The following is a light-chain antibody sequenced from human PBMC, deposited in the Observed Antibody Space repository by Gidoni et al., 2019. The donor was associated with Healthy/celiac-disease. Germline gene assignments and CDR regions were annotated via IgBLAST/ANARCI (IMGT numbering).Light chain of an antibody. V-gene: IGKV3-15*01. CDR3: QQYNNWPPHT. CDR2: GAS. CDR1: QSVSSN. Sequence: EIVMPQSPATLSVSPGERATLSCRASQSVSSNLAWYQQKPGQAPRLLIYGASTRATGIPARFSGSGSGTEFTLTISSLQSEDVAVYYCQQYNNWPPHTFGQGTKLEIK. J-gene: IGKJ2*01.